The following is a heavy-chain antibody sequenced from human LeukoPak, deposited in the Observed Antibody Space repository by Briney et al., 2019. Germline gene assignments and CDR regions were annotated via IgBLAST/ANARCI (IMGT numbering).Heavy chain of an antibody. Sequence: PGGSLRLSCAASGFTFSGSAMHWVRQASGKGLEWVGRIRSKANSYATAYAASVKGRFTFSRDDSKNTAYLQMNSLKTEDTAVYYCTRLGYSYAQDYWGQGTLVTVSS. J-gene: IGHJ4*02. V-gene: IGHV3-73*01. D-gene: IGHD5-18*01. CDR2: IRSKANSYAT. CDR1: GFTFSGSA. CDR3: TRLGYSYAQDY.